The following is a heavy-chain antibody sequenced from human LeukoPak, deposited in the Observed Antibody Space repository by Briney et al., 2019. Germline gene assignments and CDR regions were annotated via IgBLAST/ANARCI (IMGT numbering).Heavy chain of an antibody. J-gene: IGHJ6*02. CDR1: GGSISSYY. CDR2: IYYSGST. D-gene: IGHD4-23*01. V-gene: IGHV4-59*12. CDR3: ARGALRWSYYYGMDV. Sequence: PSETLSLTCTVSGGSISSYYWSWIRQPPGKGLEWIGYIYYSGSTNYNPSLKSRVTISVDTSKNQFSLKLSSVTAADTAVYYCARGALRWSYYYGMDVWGQGTTVTVSS.